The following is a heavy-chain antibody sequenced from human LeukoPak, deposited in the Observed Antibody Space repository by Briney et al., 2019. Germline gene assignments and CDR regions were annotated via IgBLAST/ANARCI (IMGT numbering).Heavy chain of an antibody. Sequence: GGSLRLSCAASGFTFSIYSMNWVRQAPGKGLEWVSSISSSSSYIYYADSVKGRFTISRDNAKNSLYLQMNSLRAEDTAVYYCARDRLRYFDWLDYWGQGTLVTVSS. CDR1: GFTFSIYS. V-gene: IGHV3-21*01. CDR3: ARDRLRYFDWLDY. D-gene: IGHD3-9*01. J-gene: IGHJ4*02. CDR2: ISSSSSYI.